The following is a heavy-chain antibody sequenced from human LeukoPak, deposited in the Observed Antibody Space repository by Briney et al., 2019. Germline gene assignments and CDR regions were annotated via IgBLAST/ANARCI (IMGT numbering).Heavy chain of an antibody. D-gene: IGHD3-10*01. CDR3: ARDRGSGGEYGMDV. V-gene: IGHV1-2*02. CDR2: INPNSGGT. J-gene: IGHJ6*02. Sequence: ASVKVSCKASGYTFTGYYMHWVRQAPGQGLEWMGWINPNSGGTNYAQKFQGGVTMTRDTSISTAYMELSRLRSDDTAVYYCARDRGSGGEYGMDVWGQGTTVTVSS. CDR1: GYTFTGYY.